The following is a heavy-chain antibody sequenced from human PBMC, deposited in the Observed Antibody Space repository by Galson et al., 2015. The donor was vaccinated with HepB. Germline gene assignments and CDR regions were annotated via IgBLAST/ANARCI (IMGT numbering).Heavy chain of an antibody. V-gene: IGHV3-33*01. Sequence: SLRLSCAASGFSFNTYGMHWARQAPGKGLEWVAVMSYDGSNIFYGDSVKGRFTISRDNSKDTLYLLMNSLRVEDTAVYYCARGYSGYSGYDHPYFLDYWGQGTLVTVSS. D-gene: IGHD5-12*01. CDR1: GFSFNTYG. CDR3: ARGYSGYSGYDHPYFLDY. CDR2: MSYDGSNI. J-gene: IGHJ4*02.